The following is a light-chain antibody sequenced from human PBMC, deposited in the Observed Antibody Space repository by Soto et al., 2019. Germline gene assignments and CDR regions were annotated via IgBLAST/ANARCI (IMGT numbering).Light chain of an antibody. Sequence: IQMTQSPSSLSASIGDRVTITCRATQDISSYLAWYQQKPREVPKLLIYAASTLQSGVPSRFGGSGSGTDFTLTISSLRPEDVATYYCQKYDNAPLTFGQGTRLEIK. CDR2: AAS. V-gene: IGKV1-27*01. CDR1: QDISSY. J-gene: IGKJ5*01. CDR3: QKYDNAPLT.